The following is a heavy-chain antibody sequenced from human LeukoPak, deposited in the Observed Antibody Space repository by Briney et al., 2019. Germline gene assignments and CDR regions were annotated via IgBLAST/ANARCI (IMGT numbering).Heavy chain of an antibody. CDR3: AKAISGSNAVADY. CDR1: GFTFSSYA. Sequence: PGESLRLSCAASGFTFSSYAMTWVRQAPGKGLEWFSSISGSGDNTYYADSVKGRFTISRDNSKNTLYLQMNSLRAEDTAVYYCAKAISGSNAVADYWGQGTLVTVSS. J-gene: IGHJ4*02. D-gene: IGHD1-26*01. V-gene: IGHV3-23*01. CDR2: ISGSGDNT.